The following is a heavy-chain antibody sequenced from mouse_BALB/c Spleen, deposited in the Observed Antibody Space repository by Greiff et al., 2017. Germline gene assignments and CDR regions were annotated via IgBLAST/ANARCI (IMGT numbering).Heavy chain of an antibody. Sequence: DVMLVESGGGLVQPGGSRKLSCAASGFTFSSFGMHWVRQAPEKGLEWVAYISSGSSTIYYADTVKGRFTISRDNPKNTLFLQMTSLRSEDTAMYYCARKISYSYYAMDYWGQGTSVTVSS. CDR2: ISSGSSTI. D-gene: IGHD2-12*01. CDR3: ARKISYSYYAMDY. V-gene: IGHV5-17*02. CDR1: GFTFSSFG. J-gene: IGHJ4*01.